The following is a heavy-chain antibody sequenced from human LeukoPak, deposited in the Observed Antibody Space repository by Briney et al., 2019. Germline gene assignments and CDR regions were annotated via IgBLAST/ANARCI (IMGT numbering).Heavy chain of an antibody. Sequence: PSETLSLTCAVYGGSFSGYYWSWIRQPPGKGLEWIGEINHSGSTNYNPSLKGRVTISVDTSKNQFSLKLSSVTAADTAVYYCARKKYYDILTGLYNWFDPWGQGTLVTVSS. CDR1: GGSFSGYY. CDR2: INHSGST. CDR3: ARKKYYDILTGLYNWFDP. D-gene: IGHD3-9*01. J-gene: IGHJ5*02. V-gene: IGHV4-34*01.